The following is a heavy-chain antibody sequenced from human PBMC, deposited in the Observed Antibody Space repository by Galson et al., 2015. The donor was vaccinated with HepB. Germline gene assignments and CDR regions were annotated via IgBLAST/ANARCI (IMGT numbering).Heavy chain of an antibody. CDR3: ARDPSFTMTPTNWFDY. V-gene: IGHV3-33*01. J-gene: IGHJ5*01. Sequence: SLRLSCAASGFTFSSYGMHWARQAPGKGLEWVAVIWYDGNNKYYTDSVKGRFTISRDNSKNTLYLQMNSLRDEDTAVYYCARDPSFTMTPTNWFDYWGQGILVTVSS. CDR2: IWYDGNNK. CDR1: GFTFSSYG. D-gene: IGHD3-22*01.